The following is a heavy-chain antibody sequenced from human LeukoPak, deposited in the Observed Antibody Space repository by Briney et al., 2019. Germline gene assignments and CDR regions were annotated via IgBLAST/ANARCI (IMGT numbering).Heavy chain of an antibody. CDR2: MNPNSGNT. CDR3: ARVIRFYDILTGYWSGYYYYMDV. D-gene: IGHD3-9*01. Sequence: ASVKVSCKASGYTFTSYDINWVRQATGQGLEWMGWMNPNSGNTGYAQKFQGRVTMTRNTSISTAYMELSSLRSEDTAVYYCARVIRFYDILTGYWSGYYYYMDVWGKGTTVTISS. CDR1: GYTFTSYD. V-gene: IGHV1-8*02. J-gene: IGHJ6*03.